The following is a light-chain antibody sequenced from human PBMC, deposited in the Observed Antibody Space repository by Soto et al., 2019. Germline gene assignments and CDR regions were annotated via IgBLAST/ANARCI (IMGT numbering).Light chain of an antibody. CDR2: GAS. Sequence: IVLTQSPATLSVSPGERATLSCRASQSVSSNLAWYQQKPGQAPRLLIYGASTRATGIPARFSGSGSGRDFTLTISRVEPEDFAIYYCQQFGSPPITFGQGTRLEIK. J-gene: IGKJ5*01. V-gene: IGKV3-20*01. CDR3: QQFGSPPIT. CDR1: QSVSSN.